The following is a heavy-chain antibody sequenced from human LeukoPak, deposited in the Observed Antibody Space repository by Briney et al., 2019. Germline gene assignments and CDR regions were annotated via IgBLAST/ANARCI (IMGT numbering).Heavy chain of an antibody. J-gene: IGHJ4*02. CDR2: INPSGGST. CDR3: ARVVGGRIAVAGLYYFDY. V-gene: IGHV1-46*01. D-gene: IGHD6-19*01. CDR1: GYTFTSYY. Sequence: ASVKVSCKASGYTFTSYYMHWVRQAPGQGLEWMGIINPSGGSTSCAQKFQGRVTMTRDTSTSTVYMELSRLRSDDTAVYYCARVVGGRIAVAGLYYFDYWGQGTLVTVSS.